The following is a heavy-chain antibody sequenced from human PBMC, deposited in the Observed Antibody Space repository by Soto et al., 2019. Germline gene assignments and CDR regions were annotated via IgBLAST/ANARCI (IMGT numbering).Heavy chain of an antibody. J-gene: IGHJ4*01. CDR3: ARVVKAGDYGDYGRYYFDY. D-gene: IGHD4-17*01. V-gene: IGHV1-18*04. CDR2: ISAYSGNT. Sequence: QVQLVQSGAEVKKPGASVXVXXKASGYTFTTYGITWVRQAPGQGLEWMGWISAYSGNTNYAQKLQGRLTVTTDTSTNTAYMDLRSLRSDDTAVYYCARVVKAGDYGDYGRYYFDYWGHGTLVTVSS. CDR1: GYTFTTYG.